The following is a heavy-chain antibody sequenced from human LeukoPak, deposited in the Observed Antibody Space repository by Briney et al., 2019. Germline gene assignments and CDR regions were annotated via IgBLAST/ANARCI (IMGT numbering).Heavy chain of an antibody. CDR1: GFSFSSSA. Sequence: GGSLRLSCAASGFSFSSSAMSWVRQAPGKGLEWVSAISNNGGYTYYADSVQGRFTISRDNSKSTLCLQMNSLRAEDTAVYYCAKQLGYCSDGSCYFPYWGQGTLVTVSS. J-gene: IGHJ4*02. V-gene: IGHV3-23*01. CDR2: ISNNGGYT. CDR3: AKQLGYCSDGSCYFPY. D-gene: IGHD2-15*01.